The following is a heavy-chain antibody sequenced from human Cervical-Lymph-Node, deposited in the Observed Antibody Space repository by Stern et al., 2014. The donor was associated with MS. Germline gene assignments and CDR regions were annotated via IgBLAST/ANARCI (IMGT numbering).Heavy chain of an antibody. CDR2: INHSGST. D-gene: IGHD2-2*01. Sequence: QVQLQQWGAGLLKPSETLSLTCAVYGGSFSGYYWSWIRQPPGKGLEWIGEINHSGSTNYNPSLKSRVTISVDTSKNQFSLKLSSVTAADTAVYYCARAWVLNNIVVVPAAGFDYWGQGTLVTVSS. CDR1: GGSFSGYY. J-gene: IGHJ4*02. V-gene: IGHV4-34*01. CDR3: ARAWVLNNIVVVPAAGFDY.